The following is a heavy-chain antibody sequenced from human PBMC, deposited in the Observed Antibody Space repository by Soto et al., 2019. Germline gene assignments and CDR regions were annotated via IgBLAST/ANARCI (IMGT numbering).Heavy chain of an antibody. CDR3: TRPGVSVADTTSPFAY. D-gene: IGHD6-19*01. CDR2: IRSKANSYAT. J-gene: IGHJ4*02. Sequence: GGSLRVSCAASGFIFIGSAMHWVRQASWKGLEWVGRIRSKANSYATAYAASVKGRFTISRDDSKNTAYLQMNSLKTEDTAVYYCTRPGVSVADTTSPFAYRAQGTLVPVSS. V-gene: IGHV3-73*01. CDR1: GFIFIGSA.